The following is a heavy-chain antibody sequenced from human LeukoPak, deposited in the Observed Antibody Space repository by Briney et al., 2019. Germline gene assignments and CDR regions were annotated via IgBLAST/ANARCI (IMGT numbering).Heavy chain of an antibody. D-gene: IGHD3-3*01. J-gene: IGHJ6*02. CDR2: INQDGTEK. V-gene: IGHV3-7*03. Sequence: GGSLRLSCAASGFTFSSYWMSWVRQAPGEGLEWVAKINQDGTEKAYVDSVRGRFTISRDNAKNSLFLQMNSLRAEDTAVYYCARGPYYDFWSGYYFDPYYYYGMDVWGQGTTVTVSS. CDR3: ARGPYYDFWSGYYFDPYYYYGMDV. CDR1: GFTFSSYW.